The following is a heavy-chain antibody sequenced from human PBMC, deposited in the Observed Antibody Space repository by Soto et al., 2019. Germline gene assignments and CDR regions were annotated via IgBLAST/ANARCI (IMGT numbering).Heavy chain of an antibody. CDR1: GYSFASQW. D-gene: IGHD3-16*01. CDR3: ATPGSLGRGYYYGMDV. Sequence: PGESLKISCKVSGYSFASQWISWVRQVPGKGQEWMGRIDLSESYTTYNPSFQGHVTFSADKSITTAYLQWRSLEASDTALYYCATPGSLGRGYYYGMDVWGQGTTVTVSS. V-gene: IGHV5-10-1*01. J-gene: IGHJ6*02. CDR2: IDLSESYT.